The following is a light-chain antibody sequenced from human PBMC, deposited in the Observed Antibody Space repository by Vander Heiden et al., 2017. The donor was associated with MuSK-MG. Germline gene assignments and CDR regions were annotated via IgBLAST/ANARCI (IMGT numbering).Light chain of an antibody. Sequence: SYERTQPPSVSASPGQTASSTCSGDKLGDKYACCYQQKPAPSPVLVIYQDSKRPSGIPERFSGSNSGNTATLTISGTQAMDEADYYCQAWDSSTAWVFGGGTKLTVL. CDR1: KLGDKY. CDR2: QDS. J-gene: IGLJ2*01. CDR3: QAWDSSTAWV. V-gene: IGLV3-1*01.